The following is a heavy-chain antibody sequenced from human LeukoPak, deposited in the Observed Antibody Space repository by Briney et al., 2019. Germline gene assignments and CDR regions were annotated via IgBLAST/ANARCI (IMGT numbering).Heavy chain of an antibody. Sequence: PGGSLRLSCAASGFAFTNYWMSWVRQAPGKGLEWVANIKQDGSQKYYVDSVKGRFTISRGNAKNSLYLQMNSLRAEDTAVYYCARESGSVTSEVDFDYWGQGTLVTVSS. CDR2: IKQDGSQK. J-gene: IGHJ4*02. V-gene: IGHV3-7*01. CDR3: ARESGSVTSEVDFDY. CDR1: GFAFTNYW. D-gene: IGHD4-17*01.